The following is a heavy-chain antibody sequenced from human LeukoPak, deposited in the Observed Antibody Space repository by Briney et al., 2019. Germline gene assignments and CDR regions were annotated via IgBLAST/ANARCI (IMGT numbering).Heavy chain of an antibody. CDR3: ARERTDTSMDY. Sequence: SQTLSLTCTVSGGSISSGSYYWTWIRQPAGKGLEWIGRIYTSGSTNHNPSLKSRVTISLDTSKNQFSLKLIFVTAADTAEYFCARERTDTSMDYWGQGTLVTVSS. V-gene: IGHV4-61*02. D-gene: IGHD5-18*01. J-gene: IGHJ4*02. CDR2: IYTSGST. CDR1: GGSISSGSYY.